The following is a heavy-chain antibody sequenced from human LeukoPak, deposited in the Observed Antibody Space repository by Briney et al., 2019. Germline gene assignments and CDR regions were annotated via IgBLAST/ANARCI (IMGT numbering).Heavy chain of an antibody. CDR1: GFTFSSYD. CDR3: AKSDWRYYDSSGYSPFDY. V-gene: IGHV3-23*01. J-gene: IGHJ4*02. Sequence: GGSLRLSCAASGFTFSSYDMSWVRQAPGKGLEWVSAISGSGGSTYYADSVKGRFTISRDNSKNTLYLQMNSLRAEDTAVYYCAKSDWRYYDSSGYSPFDYWGQGTLVTVSS. CDR2: ISGSGGST. D-gene: IGHD3-22*01.